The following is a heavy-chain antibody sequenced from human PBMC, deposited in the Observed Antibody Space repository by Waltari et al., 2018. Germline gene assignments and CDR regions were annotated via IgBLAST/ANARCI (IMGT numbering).Heavy chain of an antibody. Sequence: EVQLVESGGGLVQPGGSLRLSCTASGFSFRPYELNWVRQAPGKGLEWVSYISGTGRTTYYADSVKGRFTISRDNAKNSLCLQMNSVRAEDTAVYYCARVRTTVVARDWFDPWGQGTLVTVSS. J-gene: IGHJ5*02. V-gene: IGHV3-48*03. CDR1: GFSFRPYE. D-gene: IGHD2-15*01. CDR2: ISGTGRTT. CDR3: ARVRTTVVARDWFDP.